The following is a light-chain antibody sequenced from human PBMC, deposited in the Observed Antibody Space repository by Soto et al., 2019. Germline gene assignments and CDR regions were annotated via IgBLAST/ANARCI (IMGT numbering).Light chain of an antibody. CDR1: QGVRNY. CDR2: AAS. CDR3: QKCNSAPYT. V-gene: IGKV1-27*01. Sequence: DIQMTQSPSSLSASVGDRVTITCRASQGVRNYLAWYQQKPGKVPKLLMYAASTLQSGVPSRFSGSGSGTDFTLTISSLQPEVVATYYCQKCNSAPYTFGQGTKLEIK. J-gene: IGKJ2*01.